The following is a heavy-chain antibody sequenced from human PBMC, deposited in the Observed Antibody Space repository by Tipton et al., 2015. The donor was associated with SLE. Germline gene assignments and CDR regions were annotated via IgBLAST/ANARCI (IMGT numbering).Heavy chain of an antibody. D-gene: IGHD3-16*01. CDR1: GFTFSIYA. CDR3: MKWGLYGTDP. J-gene: IGHJ5*02. V-gene: IGHV3-23*01. CDR2: ISAIGGTT. Sequence: SLRLSCATSGFTFSIYAMSWVRQAPGKGLEWVSTISAIGGTTYYVDSVRGRFTISRDNSRNTLYLQMNSLRVEDTAEYYCMKWGLYGTDPWGQGTLVTVSS.